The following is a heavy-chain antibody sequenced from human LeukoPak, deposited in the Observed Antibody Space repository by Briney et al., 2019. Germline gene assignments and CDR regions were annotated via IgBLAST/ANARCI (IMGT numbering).Heavy chain of an antibody. V-gene: IGHV4-34*09. CDR3: ARVVGAPDY. CDR1: GGSFSGYY. Sequence: SETLSLTCAVYGGSFSGYYWSWIRQPPGKGLEWIGEINHSGSTYYNPSLKSRVTISVDTSKNQFSLKLSSVTAADTAVYYYARVVGAPDYWGQGTLVTVSS. J-gene: IGHJ4*02. CDR2: INHSGST. D-gene: IGHD1-26*01.